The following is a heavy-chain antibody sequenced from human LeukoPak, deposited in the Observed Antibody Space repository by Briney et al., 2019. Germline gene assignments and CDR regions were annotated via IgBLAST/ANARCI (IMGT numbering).Heavy chain of an antibody. CDR2: IHYSGST. J-gene: IGHJ4*02. CDR3: ARHVGGTTYDY. CDR1: GGSISSYY. Sequence: SETLPLTCTVSGGSISSYYWSWIRQPPGKGLEWIGYIHYSGSTNYNPSLKSRVTISVDTSKNQFSLKVSSVTAADTAVYYCARHVGGTTYDYWGQGTLVTVSS. D-gene: IGHD1-1*01. V-gene: IGHV4-59*08.